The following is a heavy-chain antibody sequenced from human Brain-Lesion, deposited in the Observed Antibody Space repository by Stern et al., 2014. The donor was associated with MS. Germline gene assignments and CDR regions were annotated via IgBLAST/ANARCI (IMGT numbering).Heavy chain of an antibody. J-gene: IGHJ4*02. CDR2: ISYSGNT. V-gene: IGHV4-31*03. Sequence: VQLVQSGPGLVKPSQTLSLTCTVSGGAVSSGDSYWSWIRPHPEKGLEWIGYISYSGNTYYNPSLESRVTISMDRSKNQFSLKLRSVTAADTAVYYCARVTEFLRFFYPDYWGQGIRVTVSS. D-gene: IGHD3-3*01. CDR3: ARVTEFLRFFYPDY. CDR1: GGAVSSGDSY.